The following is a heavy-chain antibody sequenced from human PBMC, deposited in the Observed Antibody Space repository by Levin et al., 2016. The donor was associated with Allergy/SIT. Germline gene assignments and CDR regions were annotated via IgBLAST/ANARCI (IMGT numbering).Heavy chain of an antibody. V-gene: IGHV1-18*01. CDR3: ARLDYYGSGSYRYGMDV. J-gene: IGHJ6*02. D-gene: IGHD3-10*01. Sequence: ASVKVSCKASGYTFTSYGISWVRQAPGQGLEWMGWISAYNGNTNYAQKLQGRVTMTTDTSTSTAYMELRSLRSDDTAVYYCARLDYYGSGSYRYGMDVWGQGTTVTVSS. CDR2: ISAYNGNT. CDR1: GYTFTSYG.